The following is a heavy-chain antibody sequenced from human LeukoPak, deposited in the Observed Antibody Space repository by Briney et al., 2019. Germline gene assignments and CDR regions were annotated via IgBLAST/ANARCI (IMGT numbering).Heavy chain of an antibody. CDR2: IYYSGIT. V-gene: IGHV4-39*01. D-gene: IGHD3-16*02. CDR1: GVSISSSNSY. J-gene: IGHJ4*02. Sequence: PSETLSLTCTVSGVSISSSNSYWGWIRQPPGKGLEWIGSIYYSGITYYNPSLKSRVTISVDTSKNQFSLKLSSVTAADTAVYYCARQNYVWGSYRRYYFDYWGQGTLVTVSS. CDR3: ARQNYVWGSYRRYYFDY.